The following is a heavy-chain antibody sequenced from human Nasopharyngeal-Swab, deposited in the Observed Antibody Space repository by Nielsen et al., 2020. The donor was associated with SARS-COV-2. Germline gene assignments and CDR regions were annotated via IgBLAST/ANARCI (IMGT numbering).Heavy chain of an antibody. CDR3: ARKKQLVRPFDY. CDR1: GYTSSDYF. CDR2: LNPNTGVA. Sequence: ASVKVSCKTAGYTSSDYFLHWVREAPGQGLEWMGRLNPNTGVANYAQKFQGRVTMTRDTSLSTGYMELSSLRSDDTAVYYCARKKQLVRPFDYWGQGTLVTVSS. V-gene: IGHV1-2*06. J-gene: IGHJ4*02. D-gene: IGHD6-13*01.